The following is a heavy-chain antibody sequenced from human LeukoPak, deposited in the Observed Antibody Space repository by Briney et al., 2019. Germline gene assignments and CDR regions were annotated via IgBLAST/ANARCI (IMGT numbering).Heavy chain of an antibody. D-gene: IGHD2/OR15-2a*01. Sequence: GASVKVSCKASGYTFTGYYMHWVRQAPGQGLEWMGWINPNSGGTNYAQKFQGRVTMTRDTSISTAYMELSRLRSDDTAVYHCARDPFLSAATIDYWGQGTLVTVSS. CDR2: INPNSGGT. CDR1: GYTFTGYY. J-gene: IGHJ4*02. CDR3: ARDPFLSAATIDY. V-gene: IGHV1-2*02.